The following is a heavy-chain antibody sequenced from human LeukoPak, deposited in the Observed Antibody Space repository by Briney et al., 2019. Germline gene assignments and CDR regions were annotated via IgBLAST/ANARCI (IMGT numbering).Heavy chain of an antibody. CDR2: IYPGDSDT. V-gene: IGHV5-51*01. J-gene: IGHJ6*02. Sequence: GESLKISCKGSGYSFTSYGIGWVRQMPGKGLEWMGIIYPGDSDTRYSPSFQGQVTISADKSISTAYLQWSSLKASDTAMYYCARGYSSSWYSSLYYYYGMDVWGQGTTVTVSS. CDR3: ARGYSSSWYSSLYYYYGMDV. D-gene: IGHD6-13*01. CDR1: GYSFTSYG.